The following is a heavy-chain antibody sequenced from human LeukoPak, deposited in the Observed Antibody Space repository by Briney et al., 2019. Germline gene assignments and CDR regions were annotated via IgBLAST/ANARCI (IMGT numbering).Heavy chain of an antibody. Sequence: PSETLSLTCTVSGGSISSSNYYWGWIRQPPGKGLEWIGNIYYSGSTYYNPSLKSRVTISVDTSKNQFSLKLSSVTAADTAVYYCASVARDSSGYHYSDYWGQGTLVTVSS. CDR1: GGSISSSNYY. V-gene: IGHV4-39*01. CDR3: ASVARDSSGYHYSDY. J-gene: IGHJ4*02. D-gene: IGHD3-22*01. CDR2: IYYSGST.